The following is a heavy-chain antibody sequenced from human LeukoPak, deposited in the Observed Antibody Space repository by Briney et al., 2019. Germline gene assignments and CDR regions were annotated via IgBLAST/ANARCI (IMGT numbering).Heavy chain of an antibody. J-gene: IGHJ4*02. V-gene: IGHV3-48*02. CDR2: ISSSGTTK. CDR1: GFTFSSYS. CDR3: ARFLTVAVVPQRVDC. D-gene: IGHD2/OR15-2a*01. Sequence: QPGGSLRLSCVASGFTFSSYSMNWVRQAPGKGLEWVSYISSSGTTKYYADSVKGRFTISRDNVKNSLYLQMNSLRDEDTAVYYCARFLTVAVVPQRVDCWGQGTLVTVSS.